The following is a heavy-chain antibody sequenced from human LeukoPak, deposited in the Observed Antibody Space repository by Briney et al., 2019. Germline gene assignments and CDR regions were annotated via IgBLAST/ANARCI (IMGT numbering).Heavy chain of an antibody. Sequence: GGSLRLSCAASGFTFSSYGMQWGRQAPGKGLEWGSAISGSGGSTYSADSVKGRFTNSTNNPKNTLYLQMNSLTAEATAVYSCAKARPAAVAGDYWGQGTLVTVSS. V-gene: IGHV3-23*01. D-gene: IGHD6-19*01. CDR1: GFTFSSYG. J-gene: IGHJ4*02. CDR3: AKARPAAVAGDY. CDR2: ISGSGGST.